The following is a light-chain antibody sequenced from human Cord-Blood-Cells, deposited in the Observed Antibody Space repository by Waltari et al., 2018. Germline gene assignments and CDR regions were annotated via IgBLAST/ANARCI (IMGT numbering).Light chain of an antibody. CDR1: SSDVGSYNL. CDR2: EGS. V-gene: IGLV2-23*01. CDR3: CAYAGSSNYWV. J-gene: IGLJ3*02. Sequence: QSALTQPASVSGSPGQSITISCTGTSSDVGSYNLVSWYQQHPGKAPKLIIYEGSKRPSGVSNRFSGSKSGNTASLTICGLQAEDEADYYCCAYAGSSNYWVFDGGTKLTVL.